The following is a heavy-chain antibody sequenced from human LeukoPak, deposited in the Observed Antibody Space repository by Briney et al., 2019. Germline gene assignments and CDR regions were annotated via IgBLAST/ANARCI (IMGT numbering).Heavy chain of an antibody. CDR1: GYTFPAYY. J-gene: IGHJ4*02. CDR2: MNPLSGGT. Sequence: ASVKASCKTSGYTFPAYYIHWLRQAPGQRLECMGWMNPLSGGTKYPQTFQGRVTLTGDTSITTAYLELSSLTSEDTAVYFCARQGENSSGGNPVDDWGQGTLVTVSS. CDR3: ARQGENSSGGNPVDD. V-gene: IGHV1-2*02. D-gene: IGHD3-22*01.